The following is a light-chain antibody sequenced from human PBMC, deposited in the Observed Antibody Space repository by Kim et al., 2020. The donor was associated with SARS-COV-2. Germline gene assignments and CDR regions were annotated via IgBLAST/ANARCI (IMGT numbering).Light chain of an antibody. V-gene: IGKV3-20*01. Sequence: EIVLTQSPGTLSLSPGQRATLSCRASQSVSNSYLAWYQQTRGQAPRLLIYGASSRAAGIPDRFSGTGSGTDFTLTISRLEPEDFAVYYCQQYDSSPWTFGQGTKVDIK. CDR2: GAS. CDR3: QQYDSSPWT. CDR1: QSVSNSY. J-gene: IGKJ1*01.